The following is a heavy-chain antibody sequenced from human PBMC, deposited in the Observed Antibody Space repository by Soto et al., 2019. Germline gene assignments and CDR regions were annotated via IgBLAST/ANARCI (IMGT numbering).Heavy chain of an antibody. CDR3: ARCIAAAGPIDY. CDR1: GGSISSSNW. D-gene: IGHD6-13*01. Sequence: QVQLQESAPGLVKPSGTLTLTCAVSGGSISSSNWWSWVRQPPGKGMEWIGEIYHCGSTNSNPSLKRRVPISVDKSKNQASLKLSSVTAADTAVYYCARCIAAAGPIDYWGQGTLGTVSS. J-gene: IGHJ4*02. V-gene: IGHV4-4*02. CDR2: IYHCGST.